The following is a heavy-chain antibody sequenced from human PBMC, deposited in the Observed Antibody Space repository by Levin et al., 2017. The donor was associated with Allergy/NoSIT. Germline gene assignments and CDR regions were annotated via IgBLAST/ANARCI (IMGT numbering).Heavy chain of an antibody. V-gene: IGHV4-34*01. J-gene: IGHJ5*02. CDR3: ARALPVLRFLEWLNGFDP. CDR2: INHSGST. D-gene: IGHD3-3*01. Sequence: SQTLSLTCAVYGGSFSGYYWSWIRQPPGKGLEWIGEINHSGSTNYNPSLKSRVTISVDTSKNQFSLKLSSVTAADTAVYYCARALPVLRFLEWLNGFDPWGQGTLVTVSS. CDR1: GGSFSGYY.